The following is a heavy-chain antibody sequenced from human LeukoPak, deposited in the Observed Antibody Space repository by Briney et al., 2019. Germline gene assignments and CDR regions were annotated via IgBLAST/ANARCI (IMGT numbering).Heavy chain of an antibody. CDR2: IYSGGST. V-gene: IGHV3-53*04. CDR3: ARSPYDSSGYYYFDY. J-gene: IGHJ4*02. Sequence: GGSLRLSCAASGFTVSSNYMSWVRQAPGKGLEWVSVIYSGGSTYYADSVKGRFTISRHNSKNTLYLQMNSLRAEDTAVYYCARSPYDSSGYYYFDYWGQGTLVTVSP. D-gene: IGHD3-22*01. CDR1: GFTVSSNY.